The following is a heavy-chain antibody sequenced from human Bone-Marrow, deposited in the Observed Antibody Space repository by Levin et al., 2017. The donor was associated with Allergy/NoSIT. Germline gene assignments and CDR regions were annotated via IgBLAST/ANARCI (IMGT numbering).Heavy chain of an antibody. CDR1: GGSISSSSYY. CDR2: IYYSGST. J-gene: IGHJ4*02. Sequence: SETLSLTCTVSGGSISSSSYYWGWIRQPPGKGLEWIGSIYYSGSTYYNPSLKSRVTISVDTSKNQFSLKLSSVTAADTAVYYCASQKTSITMIVVVNGLRGIFDYWGQGTLVTVSS. CDR3: ASQKTSITMIVVVNGLRGIFDY. V-gene: IGHV4-39*07. D-gene: IGHD3-22*01.